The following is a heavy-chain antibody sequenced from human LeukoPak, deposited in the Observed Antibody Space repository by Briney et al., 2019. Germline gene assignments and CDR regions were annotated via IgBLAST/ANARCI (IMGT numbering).Heavy chain of an antibody. CDR2: IYHSGST. CDR1: GGSISSSNW. J-gene: IGHJ6*03. D-gene: IGHD6-13*01. CDR3: ARVQDPAYSSSWYTSVGAYYYYYYYMDV. Sequence: PSGTLSLTCAVSGGSISSSNWWSWVRQPPGKGLEWIGEIYHSGSTNYNPSLKSRVTISVDKSKNQFSLKLSSVTAADTAVYYCARVQDPAYSSSWYTSVGAYYYYYYYMDVWGKGTTVTVSS. V-gene: IGHV4-4*02.